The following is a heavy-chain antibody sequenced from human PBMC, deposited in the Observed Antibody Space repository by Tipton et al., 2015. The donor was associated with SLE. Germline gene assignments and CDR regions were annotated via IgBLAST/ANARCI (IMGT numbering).Heavy chain of an antibody. V-gene: IGHV3-49*04. Sequence: SLRLSCAASGFTFSSYAMSWVRQAPGKGLGWVGFIRSRAYGGTTEYAASVTGRFTISRDDYTSMPYLQMNSLKTEDTAVYYCTRHYYDGSGLDHWGQGTLVTVSS. CDR1: GFTFSSYA. CDR2: IRSRAYGGTT. J-gene: IGHJ4*02. D-gene: IGHD3-22*01. CDR3: TRHYYDGSGLDH.